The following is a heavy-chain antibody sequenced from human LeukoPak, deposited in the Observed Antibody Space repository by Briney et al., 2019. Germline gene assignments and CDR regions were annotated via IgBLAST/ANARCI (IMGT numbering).Heavy chain of an antibody. V-gene: IGHV1-2*02. CDR3: ARGPYYDSSGYYANFDY. CDR2: INPNSGGT. CDR1: GYTFTGYY. D-gene: IGHD3-22*01. Sequence: ASVTVSCKASGYTFTGYYMHWVRQAPGQGLEWMGWINPNSGGTNYAQKFQGRVTMTRDTSISTAYMELSRLRSDDTAVYYCARGPYYDSSGYYANFDYWGQGTLVTVSS. J-gene: IGHJ4*02.